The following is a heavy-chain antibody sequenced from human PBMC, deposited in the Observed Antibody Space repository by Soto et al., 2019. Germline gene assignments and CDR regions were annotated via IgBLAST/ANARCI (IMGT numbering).Heavy chain of an antibody. D-gene: IGHD1-26*01. Sequence: ASVKVSCKASGYTFTGYYMHWVRQAPGQGLEWMGWINPNSGGTNYAQKFQGWVTMTRDTSISTAYMELSRLRSDDTAVYYCARDRALLQNSNAFDIWGQGTMVTVSS. CDR3: ARDRALLQNSNAFDI. CDR2: INPNSGGT. CDR1: GYTFTGYY. V-gene: IGHV1-2*04. J-gene: IGHJ3*02.